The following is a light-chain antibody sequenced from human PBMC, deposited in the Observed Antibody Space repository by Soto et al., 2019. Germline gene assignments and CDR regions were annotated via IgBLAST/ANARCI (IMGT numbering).Light chain of an antibody. CDR2: EVT. CDR1: SSDVGGYNY. Sequence: QSALTQPASVSGSPGQSISISCTGTSSDVGGYNYVSWYQQHPGQAPRLMIYEVTNRPSGVPDRFSASKSGTSASLAISGLQAEDEADYYCQSYESSLSGWIFGGGTKVTVL. CDR3: QSYESSLSGWI. J-gene: IGLJ2*01. V-gene: IGLV2-14*01.